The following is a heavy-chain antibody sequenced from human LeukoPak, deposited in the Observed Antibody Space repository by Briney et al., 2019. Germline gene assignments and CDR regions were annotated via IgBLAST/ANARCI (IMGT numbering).Heavy chain of an antibody. Sequence: PGGSLRLSCAASGFTFNTYAMHWVRQAPGKGLEWVAVISYNGGNNHYADSVKGRFTISRDNSKNTLYLQMNSLRAEDTAVYYCARGDYYDTRGYYALYYLDSWGQGALVTVSS. V-gene: IGHV3-30-3*01. CDR2: ISYNGGNN. D-gene: IGHD3-22*01. J-gene: IGHJ4*02. CDR3: ARGDYYDTRGYYALYYLDS. CDR1: GFTFNTYA.